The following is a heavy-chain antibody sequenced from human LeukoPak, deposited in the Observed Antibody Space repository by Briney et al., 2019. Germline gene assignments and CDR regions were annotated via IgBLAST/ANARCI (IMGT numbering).Heavy chain of an antibody. CDR1: GFTFGSYE. D-gene: IGHD3-3*01. Sequence: PGGSLRLSCAASGFTFGSYEMNWVRQAPGKGLEWVSYTSSSGSTIYYADSVKGRFTISRDNAKNSLYLQMNSLRAEDTAVYYCARVVPIHYFDYWGQGTLVTVSS. V-gene: IGHV3-48*03. CDR2: TSSSGSTI. J-gene: IGHJ4*02. CDR3: ARVVPIHYFDY.